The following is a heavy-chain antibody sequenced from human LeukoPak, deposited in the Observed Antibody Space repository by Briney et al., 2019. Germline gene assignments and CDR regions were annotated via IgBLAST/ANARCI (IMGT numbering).Heavy chain of an antibody. CDR1: GFTYSYHV. D-gene: IGHD6-13*01. CDR2: IRYDGSNN. J-gene: IGHJ4*02. V-gene: IGHV3-30*02. CDR3: AKAYTSSLSRGYFDY. Sequence: GGSLRHSCAPSGFTYSYHVMHWVPPARERGLECLAFIRYDGSNNYYADSVKGRFTITRDDSKNTLYLQMSSLRAEDTAVYYCAKAYTSSLSRGYFDYWGQGTLVTVSS.